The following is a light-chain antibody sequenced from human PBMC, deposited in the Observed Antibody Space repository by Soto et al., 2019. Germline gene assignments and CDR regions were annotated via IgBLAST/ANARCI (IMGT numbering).Light chain of an antibody. CDR3: QQYDNVPPT. Sequence: DIQLTQSPSSLSASVGDRVTITCQASQDISNYLNWFQQKPGKAPKLLIFDASNLETGVPSRFSGRGFGTEFTFTISSLQPEDFATYYCQQYDNVPPTFGQGTRLEIK. V-gene: IGKV1-33*01. CDR1: QDISNY. CDR2: DAS. J-gene: IGKJ5*01.